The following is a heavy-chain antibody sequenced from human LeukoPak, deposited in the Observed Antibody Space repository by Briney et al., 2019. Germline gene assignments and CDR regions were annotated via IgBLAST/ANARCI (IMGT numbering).Heavy chain of an antibody. CDR3: ARADYSNYVVDY. J-gene: IGHJ4*02. CDR1: GYTFTSYG. V-gene: IGHV1-18*01. D-gene: IGHD4-11*01. CDR2: ISAYNGNT. Sequence: ASVKVSCKASGYTFTSYGISWVRQAPGQGLERMGWISAYNGNTNYAQKLQGRVTMTTDTSTSTAYMELRSLRSDDTAVYYCARADYSNYVVDYWGQGTLVTVSS.